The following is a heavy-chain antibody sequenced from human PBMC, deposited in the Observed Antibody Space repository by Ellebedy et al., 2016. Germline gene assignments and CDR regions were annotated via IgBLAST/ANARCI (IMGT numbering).Heavy chain of an antibody. D-gene: IGHD3-10*01. V-gene: IGHV3-48*01. CDR2: ITSVSSAT. CDR1: GFTFSTYP. CDR3: ARETWFGELLSVEY. Sequence: GGSLRLSCAASGFTFSTYPMMWVRQAPGKGLEWVSYITSVSSATRYADSVKGRFTISRDNAKNSLYLQMNSLKAEDTAVYYCARETWFGELLSVEYWGQGTLVTVSS. J-gene: IGHJ4*02.